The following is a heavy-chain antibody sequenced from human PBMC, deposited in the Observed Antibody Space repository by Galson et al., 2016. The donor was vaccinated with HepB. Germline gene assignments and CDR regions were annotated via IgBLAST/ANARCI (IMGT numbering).Heavy chain of an antibody. CDR1: GFTFSRYG. CDR2: IWYDGSNK. Sequence: SLRLSCAASGFTFSRYGMHWVRQAPGKGLESVAFIWYDGSNKYYADSVKGRFTISRDNSKNTLYLQMNSLRAEDTAVYYCAKELWLFRDPGVGYLDYWGQGTLVTVSS. CDR3: AKELWLFRDPGVGYLDY. J-gene: IGHJ4*02. D-gene: IGHD2-21*01. V-gene: IGHV3-30*02.